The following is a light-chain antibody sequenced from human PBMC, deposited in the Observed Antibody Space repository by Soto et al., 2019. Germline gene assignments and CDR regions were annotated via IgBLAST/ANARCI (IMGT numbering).Light chain of an antibody. Sequence: EIVMTQSPATLSLSPGERATLSCRASQSITSNLAWYQQKPGLAPRLLIFGASSRATGIPDRFGGSGSGTDFTLTISSLEPEDFAVYYCQQYGSSPLFTFGPGTKVDFK. J-gene: IGKJ3*01. CDR1: QSITSN. CDR2: GAS. CDR3: QQYGSSPLFT. V-gene: IGKV3D-20*01.